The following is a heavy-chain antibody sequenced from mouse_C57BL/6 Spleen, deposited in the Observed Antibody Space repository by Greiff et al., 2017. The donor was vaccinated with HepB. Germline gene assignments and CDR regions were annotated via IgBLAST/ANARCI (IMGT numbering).Heavy chain of an antibody. V-gene: IGHV1-20*01. J-gene: IGHJ1*03. D-gene: IGHD2-2*01. Sequence: PYLFNPFYSFNISCKASGYSFTGYFMNWVMQSHGKSLEWIGRINPYNGDTFYNQKFKGKATLTVDKSSSTAHMELRSLTSEDSAVYYCARTKHGYDRYFDVWGTGTTVTVSS. CDR2: INPYNGDT. CDR3: ARTKHGYDRYFDV. CDR1: GYSFTGYF.